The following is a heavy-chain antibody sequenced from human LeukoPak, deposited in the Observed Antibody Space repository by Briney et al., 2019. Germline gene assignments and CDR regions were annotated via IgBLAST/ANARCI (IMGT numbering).Heavy chain of an antibody. CDR2: IYYSGST. D-gene: IGHD3-9*01. CDR3: ARSLILTGYFGY. CDR1: GGSISSSSYY. J-gene: IGHJ4*02. Sequence: SETLSLTCTVSGGSISSSSYYWGWIRQPPGKGLEWIGSIYYSGSTYYNPSLKSRVTISVDTPKNQFSLKLSSVTAADTAVYYCARSLILTGYFGYWGQGTLVTVSS. V-gene: IGHV4-39*01.